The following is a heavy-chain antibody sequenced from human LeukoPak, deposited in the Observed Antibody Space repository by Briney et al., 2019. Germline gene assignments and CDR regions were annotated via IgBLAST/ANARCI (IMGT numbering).Heavy chain of an antibody. Sequence: GGSLRLSCAVSGFTFSSYWMNWVRQAPGKGPEWVANIKPDGSEKFYVDSVKGRFTVSRDNAKNLLYLQMNSLRAEDTALYYCARGASYWGQGTLVTVSS. J-gene: IGHJ4*02. CDR1: GFTFSSYW. V-gene: IGHV3-7*04. CDR3: ARGASY. CDR2: IKPDGSEK.